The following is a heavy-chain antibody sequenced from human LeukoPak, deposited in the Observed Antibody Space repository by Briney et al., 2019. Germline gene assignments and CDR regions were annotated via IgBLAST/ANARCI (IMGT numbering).Heavy chain of an antibody. CDR3: ARDNGGSLRYFDWLPATYNWFDP. CDR2: ISSSSSYI. J-gene: IGHJ5*02. V-gene: IGHV3-21*01. CDR1: GFTFSSYS. Sequence: GGSLRLSCAASGFTFSSYSMNWVRQAPGKGLEWVSSISSSSSYIYYADSVKGRFTISRDNAKNSLYLQMNSLRAEDTAVYYCARDNGGSLRYFDWLPATYNWFDPWGQGTLVTVSS. D-gene: IGHD3-9*01.